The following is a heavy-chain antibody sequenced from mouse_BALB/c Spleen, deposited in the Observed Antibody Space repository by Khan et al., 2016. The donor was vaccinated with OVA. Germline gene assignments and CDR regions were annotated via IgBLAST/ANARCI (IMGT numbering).Heavy chain of an antibody. CDR1: GFSLTNYG. V-gene: IGHV2-6-1*01. J-gene: IGHJ4*01. Sequence: VKLLESGPGLAAPSQSLSITCTISGFSLTNYGVHWVRQPPGKGLEWLVVIWSDGNTNYNSALKSRLTITKDNSQSQVFLKINSLQTDDTAIYVWARQHKNHDNIMDYWGQGTSVTVSS. D-gene: IGHD6-1*01. CDR2: IWSDGNT. CDR3: ARQHKNHDNIMDY.